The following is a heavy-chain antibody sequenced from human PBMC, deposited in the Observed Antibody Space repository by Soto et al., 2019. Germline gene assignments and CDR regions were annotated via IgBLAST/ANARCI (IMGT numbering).Heavy chain of an antibody. J-gene: IGHJ4*02. Sequence: QVQLQESGPGLMKPSQTLSLTCSVSGASVRSGDYYWSCIRQAPGKGLEWIGYIYNSGGSYYNPSLKVRLTISLDTSKNQFSLKLNSVTAADTAIYYCVGTGTTDDYWGRGTLVTVSS. CDR3: VGTGTTDDY. CDR2: IYNSGGS. D-gene: IGHD4-17*01. V-gene: IGHV4-30-4*01. CDR1: GASVRSGDYY.